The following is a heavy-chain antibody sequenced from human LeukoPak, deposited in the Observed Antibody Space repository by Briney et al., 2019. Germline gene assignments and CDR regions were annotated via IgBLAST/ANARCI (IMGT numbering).Heavy chain of an antibody. CDR3: ARASYSSSWDPFDC. D-gene: IGHD6-13*01. Sequence: SETLSLTCTVSGGSISNYYWSWIRQPAGKGLEWIGRIYTSGSTNYNPSLKSRVTISVDTSKNQFSLKLSSVTAADTAVYYCARASYSSSWDPFDCWGQGTLVTVSS. CDR1: GGSISNYY. J-gene: IGHJ4*02. V-gene: IGHV4-4*07. CDR2: IYTSGST.